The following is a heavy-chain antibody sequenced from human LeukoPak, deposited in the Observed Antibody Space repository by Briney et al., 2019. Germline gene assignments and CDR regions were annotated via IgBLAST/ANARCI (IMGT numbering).Heavy chain of an antibody. J-gene: IGHJ4*02. D-gene: IGHD1-26*01. Sequence: GGSLRLSCTASGFTFSSYAMNWVRQAPGKGLEWVSGIGAGGTFTYYADSVKGRFTISRDNSRNTLYLQMNSLRAEDTAVYYCARGYYPPEYWGPGTLVVVSS. CDR1: GFTFSSYA. CDR3: ARGYYPPEY. V-gene: IGHV3-23*01. CDR2: IGAGGTFT.